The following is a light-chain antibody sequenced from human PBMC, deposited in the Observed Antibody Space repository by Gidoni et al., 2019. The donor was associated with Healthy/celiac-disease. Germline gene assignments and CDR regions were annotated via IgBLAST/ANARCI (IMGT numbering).Light chain of an antibody. Sequence: EIVFTQSPGTLSLSPWDRATLSCRASQSVSSSYLAWYQQKPGQAPRLLIYGESSRATGIPDRFSGSGSGTDFTLTISRLEPEDFAVYYCQQYGSSPGTFGQGTKLEIK. CDR3: QQYGSSPGT. V-gene: IGKV3-20*01. J-gene: IGKJ2*02. CDR2: GES. CDR1: QSVSSSY.